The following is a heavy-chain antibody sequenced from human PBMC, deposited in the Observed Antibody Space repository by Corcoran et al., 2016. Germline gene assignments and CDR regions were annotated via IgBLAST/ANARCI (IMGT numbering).Heavy chain of an antibody. V-gene: IGHV4-61*01. CDR3: ARGIYYDSDTYWGGGDYQSAFDI. CDR1: GGSVSSGSYY. CDR2: IYYSGST. D-gene: IGHD3-22*01. J-gene: IGHJ3*02. Sequence: QVQLQESGPGLVKPSETLSLTCTVSGGSVSSGSYYWSWIRQPPGKGLEWIGYIYYSGSTNYNPSLKSRVTISVDTSKNQFSLKLSSVTAADTAVYYCARGIYYDSDTYWGGGDYQSAFDIWGQGTMVTVSS.